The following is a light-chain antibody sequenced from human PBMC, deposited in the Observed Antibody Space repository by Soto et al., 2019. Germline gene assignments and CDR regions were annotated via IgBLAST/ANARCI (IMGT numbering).Light chain of an antibody. CDR1: QDIKNY. J-gene: IGKJ1*01. Sequence: DIHMTQSPSSLSASVGRICTITCQASQDIKNYLNWYKQKPGKAPNLLIYDASSLQSGVPSSFSGSAFGTEFTLTISSLKPGDFATYYCQQYSSSSTFGQGTKVDIK. CDR2: DAS. CDR3: QQYSSSST. V-gene: IGKV1-5*01.